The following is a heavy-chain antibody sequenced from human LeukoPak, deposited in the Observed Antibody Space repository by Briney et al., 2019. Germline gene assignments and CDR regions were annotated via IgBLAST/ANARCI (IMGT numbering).Heavy chain of an antibody. J-gene: IGHJ6*03. Sequence: SETLSLTCAVYGGSFSGYYWSWIRQPPGKGLEWIGEINHSGSTNYNPSLKSRVPLSENTPKNHFSLKLSAVAPSDRPGFYWARFLIYSSSWYPAMSYYMDVWGKGTTVTVSS. V-gene: IGHV4-34*01. D-gene: IGHD6-13*01. CDR1: GGSFSGYY. CDR3: ARFLIYSSSWYPAMSYYMDV. CDR2: INHSGST.